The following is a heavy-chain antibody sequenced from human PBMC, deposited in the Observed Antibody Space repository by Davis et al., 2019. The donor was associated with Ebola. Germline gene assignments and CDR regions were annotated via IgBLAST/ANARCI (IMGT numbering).Heavy chain of an antibody. Sequence: AASVKVSCKASGYTFTSYYIHWVRQAPGQGLEWMGRINPYSGGTNYAQKFQGRVTMTRDTSISTAYMELSRLRSDDTAVYYCAKGIAAAGNDYWGQGTLVTVSS. CDR1: GYTFTSYY. CDR3: AKGIAAAGNDY. V-gene: IGHV1-2*06. CDR2: INPYSGGT. D-gene: IGHD6-13*01. J-gene: IGHJ4*02.